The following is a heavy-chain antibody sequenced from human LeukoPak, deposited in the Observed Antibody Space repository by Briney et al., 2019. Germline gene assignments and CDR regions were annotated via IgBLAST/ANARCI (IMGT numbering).Heavy chain of an antibody. CDR1: GGSISSYY. Sequence: SETLSLTCTVSGGSISSYYWSWIRQPPGKGLEWIGYIYYSGSTNYNPSLKSRVTISVDTSKNQFSLKLSSVTAADTAVYYCARAGIIAAAGINFDYWGQGTLVTVSS. CDR3: ARAGIIAAAGINFDY. J-gene: IGHJ4*02. D-gene: IGHD6-13*01. V-gene: IGHV4-59*01. CDR2: IYYSGST.